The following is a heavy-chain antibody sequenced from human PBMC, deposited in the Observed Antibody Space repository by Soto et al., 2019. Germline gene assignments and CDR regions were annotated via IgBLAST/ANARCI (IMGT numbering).Heavy chain of an antibody. J-gene: IGHJ4*02. D-gene: IGHD3-22*01. CDR1: GFTFSSYA. CDR2: ISGSGGST. Sequence: GGSLRLSCAASGFTFSSYAMRWVRQAPGKGLEWVSAISGSGGSTYYADSVKGRFTISRDNSKNTLYLQMNSLRAEDTAVYYCAKGPILRYYYDSSGYGWGQGTLVTVSS. V-gene: IGHV3-23*01. CDR3: AKGPILRYYYDSSGYG.